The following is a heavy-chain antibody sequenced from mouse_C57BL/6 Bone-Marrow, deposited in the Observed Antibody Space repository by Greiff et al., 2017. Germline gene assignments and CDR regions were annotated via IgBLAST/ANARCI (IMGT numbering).Heavy chain of an antibody. J-gene: IGHJ1*03. CDR3: ANDYDFWYFDV. Sequence: EVQLVESGPVLVKPGASVKMSCKASGYTFTDYYMNWVKQSHGKSLEWIGVINPYNGGTSYNQKFKGKATLTVDKSSSTAYMELNSLTSEDSAVYYCANDYDFWYFDVWGTGTTVTVSS. CDR2: INPYNGGT. V-gene: IGHV1-19*01. CDR1: GYTFTDYY. D-gene: IGHD2-4*01.